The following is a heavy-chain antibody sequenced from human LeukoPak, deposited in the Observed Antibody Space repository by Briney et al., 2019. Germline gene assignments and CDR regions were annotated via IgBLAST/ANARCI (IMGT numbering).Heavy chain of an antibody. J-gene: IGHJ4*02. CDR2: ISTGNGNT. CDR1: GDTFIRYG. V-gene: IGHV1-18*01. Sequence: GASVKVSCKASGDTFIRYGISWVRQAPGQGLEWMGWISTGNGNTNYGQKFQGRVTMTTDTSTGTAYMELRSLGSDDTAIYYCARANNWNYAHGYWGQGTLVTVSS. D-gene: IGHD1-7*01. CDR3: ARANNWNYAHGY.